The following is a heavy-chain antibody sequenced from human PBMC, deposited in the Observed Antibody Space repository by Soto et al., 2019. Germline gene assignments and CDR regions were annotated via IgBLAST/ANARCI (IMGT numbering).Heavy chain of an antibody. D-gene: IGHD7-27*01. CDR3: AREIELGIREGLDI. CDR1: GFTFSSYG. CDR2: IWYDGSNK. V-gene: IGHV3-33*01. J-gene: IGHJ3*02. Sequence: GGSLRLSCAASGFTFSSYGMHWVRQAPGKGLEWVAVIWYDGSNKYYADSVKGRFTISRDNSKNTLYLQMNSLRAEDTAVYYCAREIELGIREGLDIWGQGTMVTVSS.